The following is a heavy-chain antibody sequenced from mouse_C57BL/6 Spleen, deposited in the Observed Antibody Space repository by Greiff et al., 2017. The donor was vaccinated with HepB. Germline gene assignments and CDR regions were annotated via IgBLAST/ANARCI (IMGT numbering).Heavy chain of an antibody. J-gene: IGHJ4*01. CDR2: IYPRSGNT. CDR3: ARGGYSNFAMDY. V-gene: IGHV1-81*01. CDR1: GYTFTSYG. D-gene: IGHD2-5*01. Sequence: VKLQESGAELARPGASVKLSCKASGYTFTSYGISWVKQRTGQGLEWIGEIYPRSGNTYYNEKFKGKATLTADKSSSTAYMELRSLTSEDSAVYFCARGGYSNFAMDYWGQGTSVTVSS.